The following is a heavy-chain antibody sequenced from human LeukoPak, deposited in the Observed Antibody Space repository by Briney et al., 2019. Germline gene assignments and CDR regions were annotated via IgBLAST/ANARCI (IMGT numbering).Heavy chain of an antibody. CDR2: ISAYNGNT. J-gene: IGHJ6*02. CDR3: ARDLKRGYSGYDYFIVANYYYGMDV. V-gene: IGHV1-18*01. CDR1: GYTFTSYG. Sequence: GASVKVSCKASGYTFTSYGISWVRQAPGQGLEWMGWISAYNGNTNYAQKLQGRVTMTTDTSTSTAYMELRSLRSGDTAVYYCARDLKRGYSGYDYFIVANYYYGMDVWGQGTTVTVSS. D-gene: IGHD5-12*01.